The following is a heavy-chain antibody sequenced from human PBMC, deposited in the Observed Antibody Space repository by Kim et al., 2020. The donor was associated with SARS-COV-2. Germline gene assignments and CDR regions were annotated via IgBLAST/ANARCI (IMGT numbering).Heavy chain of an antibody. Sequence: GGSLRLSCAASGFTFSHYPMHWVRQAPGKGLEWVAIISYDGSNNNKFYTDSVQGRFTISRDNSENILYLQMNSLRPEGTAVYFCARDRGLLLPFSNWAANTFDLWGQGTLVTVSS. CDR1: GFTFSHYP. J-gene: IGHJ5*02. CDR2: ISYDGSNNNK. V-gene: IGHV3-30*14. D-gene: IGHD3-16*01. CDR3: ARDRGLLLPFSNWAANTFDL.